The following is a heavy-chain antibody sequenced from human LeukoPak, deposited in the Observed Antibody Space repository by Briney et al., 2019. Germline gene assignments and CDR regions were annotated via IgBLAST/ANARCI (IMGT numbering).Heavy chain of an antibody. D-gene: IGHD2-21*02. V-gene: IGHV1-2*02. Sequence: ASVKVSCRASGYTFTGYYLHWVRQAPGQGLEWMGWIYPNSGGTYYAQKFQGRVIMTRDTSISSTSMELSGLTSDDTAVYYCARQSCGGDCYDYWGQGTLVTVSS. J-gene: IGHJ4*02. CDR2: IYPNSGGT. CDR3: ARQSCGGDCYDY. CDR1: GYTFTGYY.